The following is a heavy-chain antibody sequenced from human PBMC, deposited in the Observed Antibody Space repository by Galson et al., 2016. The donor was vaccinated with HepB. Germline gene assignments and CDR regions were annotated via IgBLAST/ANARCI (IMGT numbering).Heavy chain of an antibody. D-gene: IGHD1-26*01. V-gene: IGHV5-51*01. CDR3: ATSVGPTFYGMDV. J-gene: IGHJ6*02. Sequence: QSGAEVKKPGESLKISCKASGYSFSSYWIGWVREMPGKGLEWMGMIYPGDSDTRYSPSVRGQVTISADKSIRTAYLQWSSLKASDSAMYYCATSVGPTFYGMDVWGQGTTVTVSS. CDR2: IYPGDSDT. CDR1: GYSFSSYW.